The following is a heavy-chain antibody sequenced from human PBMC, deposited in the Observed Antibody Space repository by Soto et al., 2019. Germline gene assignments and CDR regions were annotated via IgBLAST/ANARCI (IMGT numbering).Heavy chain of an antibody. Sequence: GGSLRLSSAASGFTFSYYYMIWIRQAPGKGLEWISHISDSATTMYYADSVKGRFTISRDNARKSLFLHMNSLRAEDTAVYYCARDTAFISSGLFNPWGQGTLVTVSS. CDR3: ARDTAFISSGLFNP. D-gene: IGHD3-22*01. CDR1: GFTFSYYY. V-gene: IGHV3-11*01. CDR2: ISDSATTM. J-gene: IGHJ5*02.